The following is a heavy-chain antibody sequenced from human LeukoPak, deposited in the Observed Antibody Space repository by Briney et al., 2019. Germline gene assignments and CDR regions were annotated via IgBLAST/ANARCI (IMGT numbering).Heavy chain of an antibody. CDR3: VRDLPRTSGP. J-gene: IGHJ5*02. CDR1: GFTFSTAW. V-gene: IGHV3-74*01. D-gene: IGHD3-10*01. Sequence: GGSLRLSCVASGFTFSTAWMHWARQTPGKGLVWVSHINGDGRRINYADDVKGRFTISRDNAKNTLYLQMNSLRVEDTAVYYCVRDLPRTSGPWGQGTLVTVSS. CDR2: INGDGRRI.